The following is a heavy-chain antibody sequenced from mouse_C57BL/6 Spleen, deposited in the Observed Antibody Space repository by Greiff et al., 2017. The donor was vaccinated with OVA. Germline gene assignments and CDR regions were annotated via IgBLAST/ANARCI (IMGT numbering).Heavy chain of an antibody. CDR2: ISSGGSYT. D-gene: IGHD1-1*01. V-gene: IGHV5-6*01. CDR3: ARFYGSSYEDYFDY. CDR1: GFTFSSYG. J-gene: IGHJ2*01. Sequence: EVKLVESGGDLVKPGGSLKLSCAASGFTFSSYGLSWVRQTPDTRLEWVATISSGGSYTYYPDRVKGRFTISRDNAKNTLYLQMSSLKSEDTAMYYCARFYGSSYEDYFDYWGQGTTLTVSS.